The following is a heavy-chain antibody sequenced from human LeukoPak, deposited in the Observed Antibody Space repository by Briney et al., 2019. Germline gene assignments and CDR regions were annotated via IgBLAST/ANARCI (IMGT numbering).Heavy chain of an antibody. CDR3: ARDHWGSLDY. D-gene: IGHD7-27*01. V-gene: IGHV4-39*07. CDR2: IYYSGNT. Sequence: PSETLSLTCTVSSGSISNSNYYWGWIRQPPGKGLEWIGNIYYSGNTYYNPTLKSRVTISVDTSKNQFSLKLTSVTAADTAIYYCARDHWGSLDYWGQGALVTVSS. J-gene: IGHJ4*02. CDR1: SGSISNSNYY.